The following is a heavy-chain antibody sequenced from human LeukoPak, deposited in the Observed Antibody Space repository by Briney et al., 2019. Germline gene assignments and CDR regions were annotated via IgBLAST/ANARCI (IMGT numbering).Heavy chain of an antibody. Sequence: SETLSLTCTVSGGPISSYYWSWIRQPPGKGLEWIGYIYYSGSTNYNPSLKSRVTISVDTSKNQFSLKLSSVTAADTAVYYCARHVGSSSWQNFDYWGQGTLVTVSS. V-gene: IGHV4-59*08. CDR1: GGPISSYY. CDR3: ARHVGSSSWQNFDY. J-gene: IGHJ4*02. CDR2: IYYSGST. D-gene: IGHD6-13*01.